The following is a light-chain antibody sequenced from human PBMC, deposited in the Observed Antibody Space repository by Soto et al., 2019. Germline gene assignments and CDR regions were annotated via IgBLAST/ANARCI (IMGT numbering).Light chain of an antibody. CDR1: QSISSW. Sequence: DTQMTQSPSTLSASVGDRVTITCRASQSISSWLAWYQQKPGKAPKLLIYDASSLESGVPSRFSGSGSGTEFTLTISSLQPDDFATYYCQRDRTFGQGTKVDIK. CDR3: QRDRT. V-gene: IGKV1-5*01. J-gene: IGKJ1*01. CDR2: DAS.